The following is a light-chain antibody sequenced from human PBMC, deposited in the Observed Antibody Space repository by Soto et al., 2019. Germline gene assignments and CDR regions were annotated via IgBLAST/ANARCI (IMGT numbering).Light chain of an antibody. Sequence: EIVLTQSPGTLSLSPGERATLSCRASQTINRSNLAWYQQKPGQAPRLLIYGASSRLTGIPDRFSGSGSGTDFTLIISRLEPEDFAVYSCQHYGGSPPWPFGQGTKVEIK. J-gene: IGKJ1*01. CDR1: QTINRSN. CDR3: QHYGGSPPWP. V-gene: IGKV3-20*01. CDR2: GAS.